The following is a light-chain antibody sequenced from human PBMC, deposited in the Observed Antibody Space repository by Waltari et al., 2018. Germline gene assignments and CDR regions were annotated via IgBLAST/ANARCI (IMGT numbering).Light chain of an antibody. Sequence: EIVLTQSPGTLSLSPGDRATLSCRASQSVGRSLVWYQQKPGQAPRLLMYDASSRATGIADRFSGSGSGTDFSLTISRLEPEDVAVYYCKHNVRLPGTFGQGTKVEIK. J-gene: IGKJ1*01. V-gene: IGKV3-20*01. CDR1: QSVGRS. CDR3: KHNVRLPGT. CDR2: DAS.